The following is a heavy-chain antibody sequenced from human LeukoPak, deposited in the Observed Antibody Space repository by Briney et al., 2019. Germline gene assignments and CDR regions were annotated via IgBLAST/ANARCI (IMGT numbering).Heavy chain of an antibody. CDR1: GYTFTGYY. CDR2: INPNSGGT. V-gene: IGHV1-2*02. CDR3: ARRFRIAAVGALDP. Sequence: ASVKVSCKASGYTFTGYYMHWVRPAPGQGLEWMGLINPNSGGTNYAQKFQGRVTMTRDTSISTAYMELSRLRSDDTAVYYCARRFRIAAVGALDPWGQGTLVTVSS. J-gene: IGHJ5*02. D-gene: IGHD6-13*01.